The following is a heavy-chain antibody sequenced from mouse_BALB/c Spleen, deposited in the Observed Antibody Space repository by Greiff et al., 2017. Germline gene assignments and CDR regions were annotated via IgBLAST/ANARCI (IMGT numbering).Heavy chain of an antibody. CDR3: ARLTTDYAMDY. CDR2: ISSGGSYT. D-gene: IGHD1-1*01. V-gene: IGHV5-6*01. CDR1: GFTFSSYG. Sequence: EVKLQESGGDLVKPGGSLKLSCAASGFTFSSYGMSWVRQTPDKRLEWVATISSGGSYTYYPDSVKGRFTISRDNAKNTLYLQMSSLKSEDTAMYYCARLTTDYAMDYWGQGTSVTVSS. J-gene: IGHJ4*01.